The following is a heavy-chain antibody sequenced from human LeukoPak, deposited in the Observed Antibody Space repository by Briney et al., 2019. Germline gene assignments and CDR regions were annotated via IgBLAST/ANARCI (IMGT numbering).Heavy chain of an antibody. V-gene: IGHV3-23*01. Sequence: GGSLRLSCAASGFTFSSYAMSWVRQAPGKGLEWVSAITGSGGSTYYADSVKGRFTISRDNSKNTLYLQMNSLRAEDTAVYYCARGPSGYHNTGGQGTLVTVSS. CDR1: GFTFSSYA. D-gene: IGHD5-12*01. CDR3: ARGPSGYHNT. J-gene: IGHJ4*02. CDR2: ITGSGGST.